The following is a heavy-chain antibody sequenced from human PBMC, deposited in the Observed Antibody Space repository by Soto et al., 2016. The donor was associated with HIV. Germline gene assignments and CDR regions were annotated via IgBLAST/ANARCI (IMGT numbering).Heavy chain of an antibody. J-gene: IGHJ2*01. V-gene: IGHV3-11*04. CDR2: ISSSGNAT. Sequence: QVRLVESGGGLVKPGGSLRLSCAASGFIFSDYYMSWIRQAPGKGLEWVSFISSSGNATYYADFVRGRFTISRDNAKKSLYLQLNSLRAGDTAVYYCARGIAVAGTNWYFDLWGRGTLVTVSS. CDR1: GFIFSDYY. CDR3: ARGIAVAGTNWYFDL. D-gene: IGHD6-19*01.